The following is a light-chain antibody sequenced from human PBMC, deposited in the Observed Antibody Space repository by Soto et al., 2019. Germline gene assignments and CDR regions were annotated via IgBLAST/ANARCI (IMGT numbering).Light chain of an antibody. V-gene: IGKV3-15*01. J-gene: IGKJ4*01. Sequence: EIVMTQSPATLSVSPGERATLSCRASQSVSSNLAWYQQKPGQAPRLLIYGASSTRATGIPGRFSRTGSGTEFTLTISSLQSEDFAVYYCQQYSNWPLTFGGGTKVEIK. CDR3: QQYSNWPLT. CDR1: QSVSSN. CDR2: GASS.